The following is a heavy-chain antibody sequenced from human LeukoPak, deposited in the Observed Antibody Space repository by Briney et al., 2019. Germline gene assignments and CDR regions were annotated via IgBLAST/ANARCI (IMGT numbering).Heavy chain of an antibody. Sequence: GGSLRLSCAASGFTFSSYSMSWVRQAPGKGLEWVANIKQDGSEKYYVDSVKGRFTISRDNAKNSLYLQMNSLRAEDTAVYYCASLGSSGWYYFDYWGQGTLVTVSS. CDR2: IKQDGSEK. V-gene: IGHV3-7*01. D-gene: IGHD6-19*01. CDR1: GFTFSSYS. CDR3: ASLGSSGWYYFDY. J-gene: IGHJ4*02.